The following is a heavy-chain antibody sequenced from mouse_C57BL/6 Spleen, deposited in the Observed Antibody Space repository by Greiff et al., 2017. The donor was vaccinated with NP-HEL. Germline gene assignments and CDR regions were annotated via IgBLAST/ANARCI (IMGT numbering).Heavy chain of an antibody. D-gene: IGHD1-1*01. CDR3: AREGAYYYGSSEDYAMDY. V-gene: IGHV5-4*01. Sequence: EVKVVESGGGLVKPGGSLKLSCAASGFTFSSYAMSWVRQTPEKRLEWVATISDGGSYTYYPDNVKGRFTISRDNAKNNLYLQMSHLKSEDTAMYYCAREGAYYYGSSEDYAMDYWGQGTSVTVSS. J-gene: IGHJ4*01. CDR1: GFTFSSYA. CDR2: ISDGGSYT.